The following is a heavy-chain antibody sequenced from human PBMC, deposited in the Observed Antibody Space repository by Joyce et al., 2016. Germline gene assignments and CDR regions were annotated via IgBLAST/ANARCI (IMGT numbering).Heavy chain of an antibody. CDR2: ISHDGSDK. V-gene: IGHV3-30*18. D-gene: IGHD3-10*01. CDR3: AKDRGRYGSGSYSLDY. Sequence: QVHLVESGGGVVQPGRSLTLSCKASGFAFNSYGMVWGRQAPGKGLEWVALISHDGSDKFYGDSVKGRITVARDNPENTLYLQMNTLRLDDTALYYCAKDRGRYGSGSYSLDYWGQGALVTVSS. CDR1: GFAFNSYG. J-gene: IGHJ4*02.